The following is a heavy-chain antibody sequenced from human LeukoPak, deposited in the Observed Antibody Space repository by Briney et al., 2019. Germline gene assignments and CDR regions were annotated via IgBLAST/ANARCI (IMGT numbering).Heavy chain of an antibody. J-gene: IGHJ3*02. Sequence: ASVTVSYKASGYTFTSYGISWVRQAPGQGVEWMGWISAYNGNTNYAQKLQGRVTMTTDTSTSTAYMELRSLRSDDTAVYYCARKYCSSTSCYGGNAFDIWGQGTMVTVSS. V-gene: IGHV1-18*04. D-gene: IGHD2-2*01. CDR1: GYTFTSYG. CDR3: ARKYCSSTSCYGGNAFDI. CDR2: ISAYNGNT.